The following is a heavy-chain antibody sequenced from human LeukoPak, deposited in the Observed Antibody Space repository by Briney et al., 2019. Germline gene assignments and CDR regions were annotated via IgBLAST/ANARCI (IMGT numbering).Heavy chain of an antibody. D-gene: IGHD4-17*01. CDR3: ARTGSTVTMLYPFDH. J-gene: IGHJ4*02. Sequence: SETLSLTCAVYGGSFSNYYWGWIRQPPGKGLEWIGEINHSGRTNYNSSLKSRVTISVDTSKNQFSLKLISVSAADTAVYYCARTGSTVTMLYPFDHWGQGTLVTVSS. CDR1: GGSFSNYY. CDR2: INHSGRT. V-gene: IGHV4-34*01.